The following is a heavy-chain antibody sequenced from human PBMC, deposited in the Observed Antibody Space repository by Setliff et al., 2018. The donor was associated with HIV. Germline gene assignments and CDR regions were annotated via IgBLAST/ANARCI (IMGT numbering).Heavy chain of an antibody. Sequence: ASVKVSCKASGYTSTSFSLHWVRQAPGQGLGWMGIINPSGDVIRYAQKFQGRVTMTRDTSTSTVYMDLSSLRSEDTAVYYCASPSFGDVDYYYGMDVWGQGTTVTVSS. V-gene: IGHV1-46*01. CDR2: INPSGDVI. J-gene: IGHJ6*02. D-gene: IGHD3-10*01. CDR3: ASPSFGDVDYYYGMDV. CDR1: GYTSTSFS.